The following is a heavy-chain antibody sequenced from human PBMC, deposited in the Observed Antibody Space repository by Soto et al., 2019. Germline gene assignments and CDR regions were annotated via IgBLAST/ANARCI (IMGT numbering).Heavy chain of an antibody. CDR2: INPNSGGT. V-gene: IGHV1-2*04. CDR1: GYTFTGYY. D-gene: IGHD3-10*01. J-gene: IGHJ6*02. Sequence: ASVKVSCKASGYTFTGYYMHWVRQAPGQGLEWMGWINPNSGGTNYAQKFQGWVTMTRDTSISTAYMELRRLRSDDTAVYYCASSLSSGSYYRLLYGMDVWGQGTTVTVSS. CDR3: ASSLSSGSYYRLLYGMDV.